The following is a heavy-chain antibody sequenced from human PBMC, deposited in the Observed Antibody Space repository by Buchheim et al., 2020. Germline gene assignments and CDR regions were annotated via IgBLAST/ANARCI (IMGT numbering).Heavy chain of an antibody. J-gene: IGHJ6*02. CDR2: IYHSGST. Sequence: QVQLQESGPGLVKPSQTLSLTCTVSGGSISSADYYWSWIRQPPGKGLEWIGYIYHSGSTYYGPSLKSRVTISVDTSKNQFSLKLTSVTAADTAVYYCARADIVVVPTTRGYYYYGMDVWGQGTT. V-gene: IGHV4-30-4*01. CDR1: GGSISSADYY. CDR3: ARADIVVVPTTRGYYYYGMDV. D-gene: IGHD2-2*01.